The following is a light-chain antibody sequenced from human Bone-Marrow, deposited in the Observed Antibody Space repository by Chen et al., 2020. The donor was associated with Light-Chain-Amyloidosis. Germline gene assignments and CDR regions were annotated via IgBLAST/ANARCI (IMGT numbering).Light chain of an antibody. Sequence: SYVLTQPSSVSVAPGQTATIACGGNNIGSTSVQWYQQTPGQAPLLVVYDDSDRPSGIPERLSSSNSGNTATLTSSRVEAGDEAEYYCQVWDRSSDRPVFGGGTKLTVL. J-gene: IGLJ3*02. CDR3: QVWDRSSDRPV. CDR2: DDS. CDR1: NIGSTS. V-gene: IGLV3-21*02.